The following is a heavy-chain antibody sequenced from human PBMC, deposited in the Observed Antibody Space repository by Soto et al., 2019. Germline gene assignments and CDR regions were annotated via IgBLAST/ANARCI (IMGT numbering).Heavy chain of an antibody. CDR1: GGTFSTFG. CDR3: AKSAPMDAGDKYYYDF. J-gene: IGHJ4*02. CDR2: IIPFFGTA. V-gene: IGHV1-69*13. D-gene: IGHD4-17*01. Sequence: ASVKVSCKASGGTFSTFGISWVRQAPGQGLEWMGGIIPFFGTARYSQKFEDRITITADESTNTVYMDLRSLTSEDTAIYYCAKSAPMDAGDKYYYDFWGQGAMVTVYS.